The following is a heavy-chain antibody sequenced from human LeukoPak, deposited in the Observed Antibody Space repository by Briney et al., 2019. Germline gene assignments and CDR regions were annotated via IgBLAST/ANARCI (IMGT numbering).Heavy chain of an antibody. CDR3: AREWELLGFDY. CDR2: IYTSGST. D-gene: IGHD1-26*01. V-gene: IGHV4-61*02. Sequence: PSETLSLTCTVSGGSISSGSYYWSWIRQPAGKGLEWIGRIYTSGSTNYNPSLKSRVTISVDTSKNQFSLKLSSVTAADTAVYYCAREWELLGFDYWGQGTLVTVSS. CDR1: GGSISSGSYY. J-gene: IGHJ4*02.